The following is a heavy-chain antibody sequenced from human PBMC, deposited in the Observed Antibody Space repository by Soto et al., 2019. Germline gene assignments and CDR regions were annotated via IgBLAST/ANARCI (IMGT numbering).Heavy chain of an antibody. CDR3: ATELGENPASPFDA. Sequence: SVKVSCKASGVTFSSETLGWVRQAPGQGLEWVGGIIPLFGTASYAQKFQGRVTITADESTSTVYMELSSLRSDDTAVYFCATELGENPASPFDAWGQGTLVTV. V-gene: IGHV1-69*13. J-gene: IGHJ4*02. CDR1: GVTFSSET. D-gene: IGHD3-10*01. CDR2: IIPLFGTA.